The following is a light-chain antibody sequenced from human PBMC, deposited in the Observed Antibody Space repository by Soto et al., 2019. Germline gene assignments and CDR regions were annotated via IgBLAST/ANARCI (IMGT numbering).Light chain of an antibody. Sequence: ESVLTQSPGTLSLSPGERATLSCRASQSVSNSFFAWYQQKPGQAPRLLIYGISSRATGIPDRFSRSGSGTDFTLTISRLEPEDFVVYYCQQYSSLPHTFGQGTKLEVK. CDR1: QSVSNSF. J-gene: IGKJ2*01. CDR3: QQYSSLPHT. V-gene: IGKV3-20*01. CDR2: GIS.